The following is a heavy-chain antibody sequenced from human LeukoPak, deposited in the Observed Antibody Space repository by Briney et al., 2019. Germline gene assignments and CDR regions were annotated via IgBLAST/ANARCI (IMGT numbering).Heavy chain of an antibody. J-gene: IGHJ4*02. CDR2: ISAYNDNT. CDR3: ARDGRYCSGGSCGY. CDR1: GYTFTSYG. D-gene: IGHD2-15*01. V-gene: IGHV1-18*01. Sequence: ASVKVSCKASGYTFTSYGISWVRQAPGQGLEWMGWISAYNDNTNYAQKLQGRVTMTTDTSTSTAYMELRSLRSDDTAVYYCARDGRYCSGGSCGYWGQGTLVTVSS.